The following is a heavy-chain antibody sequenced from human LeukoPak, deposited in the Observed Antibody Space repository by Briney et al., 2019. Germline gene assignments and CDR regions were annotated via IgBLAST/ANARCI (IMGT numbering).Heavy chain of an antibody. CDR2: ISSSSSYI. J-gene: IGHJ4*02. CDR3: ARVPIAVAGLFDY. CDR1: GFTFSSYS. Sequence: GGSLRLSCAASGFTFSSYSMNWVRQAPGKGLEWVSSISSSSSYIYYAGPVKGRFTISRDNAKNSLYLQMNSLRAEDTAVYYCARVPIAVAGLFDYWGQGTLVTVSS. V-gene: IGHV3-21*01. D-gene: IGHD6-19*01.